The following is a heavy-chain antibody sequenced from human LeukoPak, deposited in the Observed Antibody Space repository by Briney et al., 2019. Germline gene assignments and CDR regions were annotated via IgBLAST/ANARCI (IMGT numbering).Heavy chain of an antibody. CDR1: GGSITNYY. J-gene: IGHJ3*02. D-gene: IGHD2-21*01. Sequence: PSETLSLTCPVSGGSITNYYWSWIRQPPGKGLEWIGYMYYSGSTYSNLSLKSRVTISVDTSKNQFSLKLSSVTAADTAVYYCARGLDTNDWSDAFDIWGQGTMVTVSS. CDR3: ARGLDTNDWSDAFDI. V-gene: IGHV4-59*12. CDR2: MYYSGST.